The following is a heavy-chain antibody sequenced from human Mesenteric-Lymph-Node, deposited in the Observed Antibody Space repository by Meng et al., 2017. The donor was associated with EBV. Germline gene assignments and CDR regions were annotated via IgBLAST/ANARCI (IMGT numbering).Heavy chain of an antibody. Sequence: QGSGPRLVKPSVTLSPTCTGSGDSINSYYYYWGWIRQPPGKGLQWIGSIYYSGTTFYTPSLKSRVTISVDTSKNQLSLKLTSVTAADTAVYYCARTPLYNWGDWGRGTLVTVSS. CDR1: GDSINSYYYY. J-gene: IGHJ4*02. V-gene: IGHV4-39*01. CDR2: IYYSGTT. D-gene: IGHD7-27*01. CDR3: ARTPLYNWGD.